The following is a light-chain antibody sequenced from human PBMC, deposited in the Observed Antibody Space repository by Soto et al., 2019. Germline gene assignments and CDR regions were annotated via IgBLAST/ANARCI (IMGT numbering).Light chain of an antibody. CDR1: QSISSW. CDR2: DAS. CDR3: QQYNSAGT. V-gene: IGKV1-5*01. J-gene: IGKJ1*01. Sequence: DIQMTQSPSTLSASVGDRVTITCRASQSISSWLAWYQQKPGKAPKLLIYDASSLESGVPSRFGGSGSGTEFTLTISSLQPDDFATYYCQQYNSAGTFGQGTKVDIK.